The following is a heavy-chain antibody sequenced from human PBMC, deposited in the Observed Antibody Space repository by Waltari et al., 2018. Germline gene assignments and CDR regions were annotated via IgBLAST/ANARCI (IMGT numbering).Heavy chain of an antibody. Sequence: QVQLQESGPGLVKPSETLSLTCTVSGGSISSYHWSWIRQPPGKGLEWIVYSYYSGSTNDNPSLKSRDTISVDTSKNQFSLKLSSVTAADTAVYYCARVSTPSTYYYYYYMDVWGKGTTVTVSS. CDR1: GGSISSYH. CDR2: SYYSGST. V-gene: IGHV4-59*01. J-gene: IGHJ6*03. CDR3: ARVSTPSTYYYYYYMDV.